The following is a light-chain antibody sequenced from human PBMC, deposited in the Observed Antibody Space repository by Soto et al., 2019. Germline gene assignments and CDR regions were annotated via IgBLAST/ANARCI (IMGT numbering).Light chain of an antibody. CDR1: SSDVGASKY. CDR3: SSYTSTITVL. Sequence: QSALTQPASVSGSPGQSITISCTGTSSDVGASKYVSWYQQHPGQAPKLMIYEVSNRPSGVSNRFSGSKSGNTASLTISGLQAEDEADYYCSSYTSTITVLFGGGTKVTVL. V-gene: IGLV2-14*01. J-gene: IGLJ2*01. CDR2: EVS.